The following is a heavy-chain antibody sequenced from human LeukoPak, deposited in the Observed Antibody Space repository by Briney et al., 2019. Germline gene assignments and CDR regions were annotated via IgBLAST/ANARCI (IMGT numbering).Heavy chain of an antibody. CDR1: GFTFSSYS. CDR3: AREGGNYFYMDV. V-gene: IGHV3-21*01. D-gene: IGHD2-15*01. CDR2: ISSSSSYI. J-gene: IGHJ6*03. Sequence: GGSLRLSCAASGFTFSSYSMNWVRQAPGKGLEWVSSISSSSSYIYYADSVKGRFTISRDNAKNSLYLQMNSLRADDAGVYYCAREGGNYFYMDVWGIGTTVTISS.